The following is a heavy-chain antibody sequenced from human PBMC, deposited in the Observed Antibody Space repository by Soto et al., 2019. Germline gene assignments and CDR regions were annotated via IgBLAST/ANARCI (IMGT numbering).Heavy chain of an antibody. J-gene: IGHJ4*02. Sequence: QLQLQESGPGLLKPSETLSLTCTVSGDSISTSTYYWSWIRQSPGKGMEWIGRVFYSGSSYYNPSLKSRVTISVDASRNQFSLRVNAVTAAGTAVYYCASRKREEICSRGNFYFTHWGQGTLVTVAS. CDR2: VFYSGSS. D-gene: IGHD2-2*01. CDR3: ASRKREEICSRGNFYFTH. CDR1: GDSISTSTYY. V-gene: IGHV4-39*01.